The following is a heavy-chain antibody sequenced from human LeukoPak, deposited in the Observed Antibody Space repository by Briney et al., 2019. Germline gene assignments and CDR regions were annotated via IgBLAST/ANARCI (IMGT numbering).Heavy chain of an antibody. CDR1: GFTISNYW. D-gene: IGHD3-22*01. J-gene: IGHJ4*02. CDR3: AKDAYDSSGYRFDY. CDR2: IHPDGSIT. Sequence: GGSLRLSCVGSGFTISNYWMHWVRQAPGTGLVWVSRIHPDGSITTYADSVKGRFTISRDNSKNTLYLQMNSLRAEDTAVYYCAKDAYDSSGYRFDYWGQGTLVTVSS. V-gene: IGHV3-74*03.